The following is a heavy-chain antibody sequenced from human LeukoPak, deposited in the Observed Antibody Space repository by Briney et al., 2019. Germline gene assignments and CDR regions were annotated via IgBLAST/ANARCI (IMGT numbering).Heavy chain of an antibody. CDR3: ARGRPIANCSSTSCYTGRWFDP. CDR2: MNPNSGNT. D-gene: IGHD2-2*02. Sequence: GASVTVSCTASGYTFTSYDINWVRQATGQGLEWMGWMNPNSGNTGYAQKFQGRVTMTRNTSISTAYMELSSLRSEDTAVYYCARGRPIANCSSTSCYTGRWFDPWGQGTLVTVSS. CDR1: GYTFTSYD. V-gene: IGHV1-8*01. J-gene: IGHJ5*02.